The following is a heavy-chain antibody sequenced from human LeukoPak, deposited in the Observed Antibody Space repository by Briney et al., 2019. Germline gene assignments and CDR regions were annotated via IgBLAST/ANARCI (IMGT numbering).Heavy chain of an antibody. J-gene: IGHJ2*01. Sequence: SETLSLTCAVYGGSFSGYYWTWIRQPPGKGLEWIGAINHGGTYNYNPSLKSRVTISVDTSKSQVSLRLSSVTAADTAVYYCARPMVRGAPHKYWHFDLWGRGTLVTVSS. CDR2: INHGGTY. V-gene: IGHV4-34*01. CDR3: ARPMVRGAPHKYWHFDL. D-gene: IGHD3-10*01. CDR1: GGSFSGYY.